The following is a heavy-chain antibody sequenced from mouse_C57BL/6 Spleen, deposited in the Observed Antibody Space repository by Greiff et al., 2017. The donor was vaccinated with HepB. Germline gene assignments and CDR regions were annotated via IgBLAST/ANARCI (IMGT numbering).Heavy chain of an antibody. Sequence: EVHLVESGGGLVQPGESLKLSCESNEYEFPSHDMSWVRKTPEKRLELVAAINSDGGSTYYPDTMARRFIISRYNTKKTLYLQMSSLRSEDTALYYCARLNWDGGAWFAYWGQGTLVTVSA. CDR3: ARLNWDGGAWFAY. D-gene: IGHD4-1*01. CDR2: INSDGGST. CDR1: EYEFPSHD. V-gene: IGHV5-2*01. J-gene: IGHJ3*01.